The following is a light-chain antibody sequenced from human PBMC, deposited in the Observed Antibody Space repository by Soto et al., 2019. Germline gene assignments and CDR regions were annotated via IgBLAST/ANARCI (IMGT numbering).Light chain of an antibody. J-gene: IGLJ1*01. CDR3: QSYDSSLKGYV. CDR1: SSNIGAGYD. Sequence: QPVLTQPPSVSGAPGQRVTISCTGSSSNIGAGYDVHWYQQLPGTAPKLLIYGNSNRPSGIPDRFSGSKSGTSASLAITGLQAEDEADYCCQSYDSSLKGYVFGTGTKLTVL. V-gene: IGLV1-40*01. CDR2: GNS.